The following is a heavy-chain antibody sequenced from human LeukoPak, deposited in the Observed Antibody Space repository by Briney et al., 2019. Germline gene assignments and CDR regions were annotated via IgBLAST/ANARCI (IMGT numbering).Heavy chain of an antibody. CDR3: ARDASSSWAIDY. CDR2: IWYDGSNK. Sequence: TGGSLRLSCAASGFTFSSYGMHWVRQAPGKGLEWVAVIWYDGSNKYYADSVKGRFTISRDNSKNTLYLQTNSLRAEDTAVYYCARDASSSWAIDYWGQGTLVTVSS. J-gene: IGHJ4*02. D-gene: IGHD6-6*01. CDR1: GFTFSSYG. V-gene: IGHV3-33*01.